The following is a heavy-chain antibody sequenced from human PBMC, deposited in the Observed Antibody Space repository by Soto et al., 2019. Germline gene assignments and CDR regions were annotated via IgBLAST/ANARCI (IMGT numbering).Heavy chain of an antibody. CDR1: GFTFSSYA. Sequence: VGSLRLSCAASGFTFSSYAMSWVRQAPGKGLEWVSAISGSGGSTYYADSVKGRFTISRDNSKNTLYLQMNSLRAEDTAVYYCAKGSGSFYGMDVWGQGTTVTVSS. CDR2: ISGSGGST. V-gene: IGHV3-23*01. J-gene: IGHJ6*02. CDR3: AKGSGSFYGMDV. D-gene: IGHD3-10*01.